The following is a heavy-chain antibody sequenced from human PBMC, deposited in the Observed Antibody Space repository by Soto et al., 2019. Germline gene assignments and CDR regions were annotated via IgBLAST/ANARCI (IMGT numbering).Heavy chain of an antibody. CDR3: ARDIVVVPAAIVDYNYGMDV. Sequence: PGESLKISCKVSGYNFNSNWISWVRQMPGKGLEWMGRIDPGDSYTNYSPSFQGHVTISSDNSISTAYLQWSSLKASDTAMYYCARDIVVVPAAIVDYNYGMDVWGQGTTVTVS. CDR1: GYNFNSNW. J-gene: IGHJ6*02. V-gene: IGHV5-10-1*01. D-gene: IGHD2-2*01. CDR2: IDPGDSYT.